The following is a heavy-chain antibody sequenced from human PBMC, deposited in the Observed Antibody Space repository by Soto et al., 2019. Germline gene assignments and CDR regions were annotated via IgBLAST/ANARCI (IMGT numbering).Heavy chain of an antibody. D-gene: IGHD1-26*01. V-gene: IGHV3-21*01. CDR3: ARGFYARSGWELHLDPYYYYYGMDV. CDR1: GFTFSSYS. J-gene: IGHJ6*02. Sequence: EVQLVESGGGLVKPGGSLRLSCAASGFTFSSYSMNWVRQAPGKGLEWVSSISSSSSYIYYADSVKGRFTISRDNAKNSLYLQMNSLRAEDTAVYYCARGFYARSGWELHLDPYYYYYGMDVWGQGTTVTVSS. CDR2: ISSSSSYI.